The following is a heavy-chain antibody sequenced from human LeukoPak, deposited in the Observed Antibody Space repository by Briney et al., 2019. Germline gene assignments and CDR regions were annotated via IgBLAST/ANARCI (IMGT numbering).Heavy chain of an antibody. CDR3: ASISSGWYAASAEYFQH. J-gene: IGHJ1*01. CDR1: GGSISNY. CDR2: IYYSGST. D-gene: IGHD6-19*01. V-gene: IGHV4-59*08. Sequence: PSWILSFSWTVSGGSISNYWSWIRQPTGKGLEWIGYIYYSGSTNYNPSLKSRVTISVDTSKNQFSLKLSSVTAADTAVYYCASISSGWYAASAEYFQHWGQGTLVTVSS.